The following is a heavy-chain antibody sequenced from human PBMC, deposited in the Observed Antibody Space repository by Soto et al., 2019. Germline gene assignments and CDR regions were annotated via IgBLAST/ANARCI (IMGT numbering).Heavy chain of an antibody. CDR3: ASRGSYSSGFFDS. V-gene: IGHV4-59*01. J-gene: IGHJ4*02. D-gene: IGHD1-26*01. Sequence: GSTNYNPSLKSRVTISVDTSKNQFSLQLSSVTAADTAVYYGASRGSYSSGFFDSWGQGTLVTVSS. CDR2: GST.